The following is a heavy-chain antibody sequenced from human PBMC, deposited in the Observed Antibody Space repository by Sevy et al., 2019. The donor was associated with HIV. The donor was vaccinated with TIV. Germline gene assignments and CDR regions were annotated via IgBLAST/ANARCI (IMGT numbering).Heavy chain of an antibody. J-gene: IGHJ4*02. CDR3: AREGCTKPHDY. CDR2: LSFGCGEI. CDR1: GFTFSKYS. Sequence: GGSLRLSCAASGFTFSKYSMSWVRQPPGEGLEWVSTLSFGCGEINYADSVKGRFTISRDNSKSSVYLLMNNLRPEDTAVYYCAREGCTKPHDYWGQGTLVTVSS. V-gene: IGHV3-23*01. D-gene: IGHD2-8*01.